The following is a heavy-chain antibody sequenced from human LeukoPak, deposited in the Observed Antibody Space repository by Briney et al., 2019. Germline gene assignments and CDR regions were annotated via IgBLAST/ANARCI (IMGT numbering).Heavy chain of an antibody. D-gene: IGHD7-27*01. Sequence: GGSLRLSCAASGFTFSSYWMSWVRQAPGKGLVWVSRINSGGSGTSYAASVEGRFTISRDNAKNTLYLQMNSLRAEDTAVYYCATSLGPLTEYWGQGTLVTVSS. CDR1: GFTFSSYW. CDR2: INSGGSGT. V-gene: IGHV3-74*01. CDR3: ATSLGPLTEY. J-gene: IGHJ4*02.